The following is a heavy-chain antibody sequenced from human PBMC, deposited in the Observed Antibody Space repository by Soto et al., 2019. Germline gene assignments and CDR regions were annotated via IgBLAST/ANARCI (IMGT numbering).Heavy chain of an antibody. V-gene: IGHV3-53*04. J-gene: IGHJ6*02. CDR3: ARDGPYYYASRMDV. CDR2: LHSGGDT. D-gene: IGHD3-10*01. Sequence: EVQLVESGGGLVQPGGSLRLSCVASGIPVSSNYMTWVRQAPGKGLEWVSVLHSGGDTYYANSVKGRFTISRHDSTNTLFLQMNSLTPEDTAGYYCARDGPYYYASRMDVWGQGTTVTVSS. CDR1: GIPVSSNY.